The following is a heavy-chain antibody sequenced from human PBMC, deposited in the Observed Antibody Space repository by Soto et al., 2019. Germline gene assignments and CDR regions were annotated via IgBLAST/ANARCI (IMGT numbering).Heavy chain of an antibody. CDR1: GFTVSSNY. CDR2: IYSGGYT. D-gene: IGHD2-8*01. J-gene: IGHJ5*02. V-gene: IGHV3-53*01. Sequence: PGGSLRLSCAASGFTVSSNYMSWVRQAPGKGLEWVSVIYSGGYTYYADSVKGRFTISRDNSKNTLYLQMNSLRAEDTAVYYCAKDRHLGYCTNGVCLGYNWFDPWGQGTLVTVPP. CDR3: AKDRHLGYCTNGVCLGYNWFDP.